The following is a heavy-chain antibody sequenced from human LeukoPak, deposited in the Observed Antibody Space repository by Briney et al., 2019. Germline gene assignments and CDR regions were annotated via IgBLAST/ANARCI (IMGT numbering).Heavy chain of an antibody. CDR1: GGSISSYY. CDR2: IYTSGST. CDR3: ARERSIAAAIDY. Sequence: SETLSFTCTVSGGSISSYYWSWIRQPAGKGLEWIGRIYTSGSTNYNPSLKSRVTMSVDTSKNQFSLKLSSVTAADTAVYYCARERSIAAAIDYWGQGTLVTVSS. J-gene: IGHJ4*02. V-gene: IGHV4-4*07. D-gene: IGHD6-13*01.